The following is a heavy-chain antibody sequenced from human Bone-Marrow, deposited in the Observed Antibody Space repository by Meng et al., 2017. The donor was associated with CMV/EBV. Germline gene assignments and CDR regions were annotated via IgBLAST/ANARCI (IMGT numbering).Heavy chain of an antibody. CDR2: IIPILGIA. CDR3: ARGRDNVDTAMVPGYYYYGMDV. J-gene: IGHJ6*02. CDR1: GYTFTSYA. D-gene: IGHD5-18*01. V-gene: IGHV1-69*10. Sequence: SVKVSCKASGYTFTSYAISWVRQAPGQGLEWMGGIIPILGIANYAQKFQGRVTITADKSTSTAYMELSSLRSEDTAVYYCARGRDNVDTAMVPGYYYYGMDVWGQGTTVTVSS.